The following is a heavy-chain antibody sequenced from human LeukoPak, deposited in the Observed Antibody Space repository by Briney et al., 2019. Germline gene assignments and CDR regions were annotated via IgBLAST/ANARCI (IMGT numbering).Heavy chain of an antibody. J-gene: IGHJ3*02. D-gene: IGHD4-17*01. CDR2: IYYSGST. V-gene: IGHV4-39*07. CDR1: GGSISSSVYY. CDR3: ARDRAAVNAFDI. Sequence: PSETLSLTCTVSGGSISSSVYYWGWIRQPPGKGLEWIGSIYYSGSTYFNPSLKSRVTMTVDTSKNQFSLKLSSVTAADTAVYYCARDRAAVNAFDIWGQGTMVTVSS.